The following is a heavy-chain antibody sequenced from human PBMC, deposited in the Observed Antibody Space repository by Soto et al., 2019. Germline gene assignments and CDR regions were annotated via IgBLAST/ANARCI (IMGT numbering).Heavy chain of an antibody. Sequence: ASVKVSCKASGFTFTSSAVQWVRQARGQRLEWIGWIVVGSGNTNYAQKFQERVTITRDMSTSTAYMELSSLRSEDTAVYYCAADARYCSGGSCYTYDYWGQATLVTVSS. J-gene: IGHJ4*02. CDR1: GFTFTSSA. V-gene: IGHV1-58*01. CDR3: AADARYCSGGSCYTYDY. D-gene: IGHD2-15*01. CDR2: IVVGSGNT.